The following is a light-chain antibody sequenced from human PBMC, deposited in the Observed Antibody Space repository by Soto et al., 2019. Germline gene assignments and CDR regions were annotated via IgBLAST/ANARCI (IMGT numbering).Light chain of an antibody. CDR3: QQYYNSPQT. CDR2: WAS. Sequence: DIVMTQSPDSLAVSLGERATINCKSSQSVLYSSNNKNYLAWYQQKPGQPPKLLIYWASTRESGVPDRFSGSGSGTDFTLTISSLQAEDVAVYCCQQYYNSPQTFGQGTKVEIK. CDR1: QSVLYSSNNKNY. J-gene: IGKJ1*01. V-gene: IGKV4-1*01.